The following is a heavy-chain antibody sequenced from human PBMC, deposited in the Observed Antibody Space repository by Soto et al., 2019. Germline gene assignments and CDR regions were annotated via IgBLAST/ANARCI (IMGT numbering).Heavy chain of an antibody. CDR2: TSYRSKWYN. Sequence: SQTLSLTCAISGDSVSTNSATWDWIRQSPSGGLEWLGRTSYRSKWYNDYAVSVKGRITINPDTSNNQLSLQLNSVPTDDTAVYYCARLIGNSRLDSWGQGTLVTVSS. J-gene: IGHJ5*01. D-gene: IGHD2-8*01. V-gene: IGHV6-1*01. CDR3: ARLIGNSRLDS. CDR1: GDSVSTNSAT.